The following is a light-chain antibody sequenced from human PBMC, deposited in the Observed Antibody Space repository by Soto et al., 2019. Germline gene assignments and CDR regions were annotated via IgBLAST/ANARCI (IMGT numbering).Light chain of an antibody. CDR2: GAS. CDR1: QSVSSSY. CDR3: QQYGSPGT. V-gene: IGKV3-20*01. Sequence: EIMLTQSPGTLSLSPGERATLSCRASQSVSSSYLAWYQQKPGQAPRLLIYGASSRATGIPDRFSGSVSGTDFTLTISRLEPEDFAVYYCQQYGSPGTFGQGTKVDIK. J-gene: IGKJ1*01.